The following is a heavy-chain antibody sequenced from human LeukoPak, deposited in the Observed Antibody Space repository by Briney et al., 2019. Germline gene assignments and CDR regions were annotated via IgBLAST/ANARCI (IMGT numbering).Heavy chain of an antibody. CDR2: ISSSGSTI. D-gene: IGHD3-3*01. Sequence: GGSLRLSCAASGFTFSDYYMSWIRQAPGKGLERVSYISSSGSTIYYADSVKGRFTISRDNAKNSLYLQMNSLRAEDTAVYYCARDQNTIFGVVIPMDVWGKGTTVTVSS. CDR1: GFTFSDYY. CDR3: ARDQNTIFGVVIPMDV. J-gene: IGHJ6*04. V-gene: IGHV3-11*01.